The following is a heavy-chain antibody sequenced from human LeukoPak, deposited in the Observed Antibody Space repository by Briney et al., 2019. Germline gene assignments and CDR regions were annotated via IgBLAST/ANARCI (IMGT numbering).Heavy chain of an antibody. CDR3: ARDFPYFDY. CDR1: GLSFSSFA. V-gene: IGHV3-21*01. CDR2: IRGNGET. Sequence: PGGSLRLSCAASGLSFSSFAMSWVRQGPAWGLEWVSSIRGNGETFYADSVKGRFTISRDNAKNSLYLQMNSLRAEDTAVYYCARDFPYFDYWGQGTLVTVSS. J-gene: IGHJ4*02.